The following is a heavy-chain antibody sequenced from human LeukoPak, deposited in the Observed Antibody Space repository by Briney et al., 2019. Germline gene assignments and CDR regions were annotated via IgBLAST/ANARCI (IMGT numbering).Heavy chain of an antibody. CDR3: VRDGPFGSGTFGY. J-gene: IGHJ4*02. V-gene: IGHV3-7*01. Sequence: GSLRLSCVASGFSFSRSWMSWVRQAPGKGLEWVANIKVDGSEKHYLDSVEGRFIISRDNAKNSLHLQMNSLRAEDTAEYYCVRDGPFGSGTFGYWAQGTLVSVSS. D-gene: IGHD3-10*01. CDR2: IKVDGSEK. CDR1: GFSFSRSW.